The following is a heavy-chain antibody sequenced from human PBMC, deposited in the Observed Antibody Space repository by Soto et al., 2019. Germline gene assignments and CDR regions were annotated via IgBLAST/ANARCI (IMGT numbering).Heavy chain of an antibody. D-gene: IGHD3-16*01. CDR2: ISGSGGSE. V-gene: IGHV3-23*01. Sequence: GGSLRLSCAVSGFTFTSYAMTWVRQAPGKGLEWVSAISGSGGSEFYADSVKGRFTISRDNSKNTLYLQMKSLRAEETALYYCEKGATTMINDYYAMDLWGQGTTVTVSS. J-gene: IGHJ6*02. CDR1: GFTFTSYA. CDR3: EKGATTMINDYYAMDL.